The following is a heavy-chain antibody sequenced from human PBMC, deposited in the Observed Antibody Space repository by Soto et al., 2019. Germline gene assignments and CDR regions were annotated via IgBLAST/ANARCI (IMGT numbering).Heavy chain of an antibody. J-gene: IGHJ4*02. CDR3: AHDSHGGNTYFDL. V-gene: IGHV4-30-4*01. Sequence: VQLQESGPGLVRPSETLSLTCTVSGRPISSGNFYWSWIRQPPGKGLEWIGYIYFSGSTSYSPSLKSRLTISLNTSNNQFSLKLTSVTAADTAVYYCAHDSHGGNTYFDLWGQGALVTVSS. CDR2: IYFSGST. CDR1: GRPISSGNFY. D-gene: IGHD1-26*01.